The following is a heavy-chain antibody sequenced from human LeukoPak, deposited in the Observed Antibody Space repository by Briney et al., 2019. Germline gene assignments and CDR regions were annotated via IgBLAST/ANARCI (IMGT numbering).Heavy chain of an antibody. CDR3: ARGFRGDNFDY. Sequence: SETLSPTCAVYGGSFSGYYWSWIRQPPGKGLEWIGEINHSGSTNYNPSLKSRVTISVDTSKNQFSLKLSSVTAADTAVYYCARGFRGDNFDYWGQGTLVIVSS. V-gene: IGHV4-34*01. CDR2: INHSGST. CDR1: GGSFSGYY. D-gene: IGHD7-27*01. J-gene: IGHJ4*02.